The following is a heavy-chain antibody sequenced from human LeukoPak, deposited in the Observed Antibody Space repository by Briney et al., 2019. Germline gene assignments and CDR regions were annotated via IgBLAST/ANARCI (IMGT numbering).Heavy chain of an antibody. CDR1: GFTVSSNY. J-gene: IGHJ4*02. Sequence: GGSLRLSCAASGFTVSSNYMSWVRQAPGKGLEWVSVIYSGGSTYYADSVKGRFTISRDNSKDTLYLQMNSLRAEDTAVYYCARTTYYYDSSGYFDYWGQGTLVTVSS. D-gene: IGHD3-22*01. V-gene: IGHV3-53*01. CDR2: IYSGGST. CDR3: ARTTYYYDSSGYFDY.